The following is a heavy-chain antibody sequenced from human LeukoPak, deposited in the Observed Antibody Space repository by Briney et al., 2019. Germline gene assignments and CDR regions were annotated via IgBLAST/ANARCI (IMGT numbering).Heavy chain of an antibody. CDR2: IYPSDSDT. D-gene: IGHD1-26*01. CDR3: ARYGTVGATYYFDY. Sequence: GESLKISCKGSGYTFTNYWIGWGRQMPGKGLEWMGIIYPSDSDTRYSPSFQGQVTISADKSISTAYLQWSSLKASDTAMYYCARYGTVGATYYFDYWGQGTLVTVSS. V-gene: IGHV5-51*01. J-gene: IGHJ4*02. CDR1: GYTFTNYW.